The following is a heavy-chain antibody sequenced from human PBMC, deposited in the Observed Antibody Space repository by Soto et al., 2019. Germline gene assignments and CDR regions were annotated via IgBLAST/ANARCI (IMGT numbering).Heavy chain of an antibody. V-gene: IGHV3-48*02. CDR2: ISSSSGTM. CDR1: GFTFSSKG. J-gene: IGHJ4*02. D-gene: IGHD7-27*01. CDR3: ARGELGGDY. Sequence: QLVESGGGLVQPGGSLRLSCAASGFTFSSKGMNWVRQAPGKGLEWVSYISSSSGTMYYADAVKGRFTISRDNAKNSLYLQMDSLRDEDTAVYYCARGELGGDYLGQGTLVTVSS.